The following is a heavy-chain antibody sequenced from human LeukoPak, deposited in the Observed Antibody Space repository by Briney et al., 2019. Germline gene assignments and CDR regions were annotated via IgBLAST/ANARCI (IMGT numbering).Heavy chain of an antibody. J-gene: IGHJ4*02. CDR3: ARESRTITFDY. CDR1: GFTFSSYS. V-gene: IGHV3-21*01. CDR2: ISSSSSYI. Sequence: GGSLRLSCAASGFTFSSYSMNWVRQAPGKGLEWVSSISSSSSYIYYADSVKGRLTISRDNAKNSLYLQMDSLRAEDTAVYYCARESRTITFDYWGQGTLVTVSS.